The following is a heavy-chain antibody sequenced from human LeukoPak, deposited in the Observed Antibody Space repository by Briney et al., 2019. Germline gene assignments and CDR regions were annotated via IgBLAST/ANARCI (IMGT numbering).Heavy chain of an antibody. CDR2: MYYSGST. J-gene: IGHJ6*02. CDR3: ARRSYGDFYYYYGMDV. Sequence: SETLSLTCTVSGGSISSYYWSWIRQPPGKGLEWIGYMYYSGSTNYNLSLKSRVIISIDTSKNQFSLKLSSVTAADTAVYYCARRSYGDFYYYYGMDVWGQGTRSPSP. V-gene: IGHV4-59*08. D-gene: IGHD4-17*01. CDR1: GGSISSYY.